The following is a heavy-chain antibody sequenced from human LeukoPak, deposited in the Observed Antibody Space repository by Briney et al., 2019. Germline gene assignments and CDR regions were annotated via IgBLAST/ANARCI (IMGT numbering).Heavy chain of an antibody. J-gene: IGHJ5*02. V-gene: IGHV1-2*02. Sequence: ASVKVSCKASGYTFTGYYMHWVRQAPGQGLEWMGWINPNSGGTNYAQKFQGRVTMTRDTSISTAYMELSRLRSDDTAVYYCARGPGWFGELLFWFDPWGKGTLVTVSS. CDR1: GYTFTGYY. CDR3: ARGPGWFGELLFWFDP. CDR2: INPNSGGT. D-gene: IGHD3-10*01.